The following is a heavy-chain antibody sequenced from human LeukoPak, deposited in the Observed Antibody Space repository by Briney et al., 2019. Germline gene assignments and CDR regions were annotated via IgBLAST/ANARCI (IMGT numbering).Heavy chain of an antibody. D-gene: IGHD3-10*01. CDR2: IYYSGST. CDR1: GGSISSYY. V-gene: IGHV4-59*01. Sequence: PSETLSLTCTVSGGSISSYYWSWIRQPPGKGLEWIGYIYYSGSTNYNPSLKSRVTISVDTSKNQFSLKLSSVTAAHTAVYYCARAYYGSGTHFDAFDIWGQGTMVTVSS. J-gene: IGHJ3*02. CDR3: ARAYYGSGTHFDAFDI.